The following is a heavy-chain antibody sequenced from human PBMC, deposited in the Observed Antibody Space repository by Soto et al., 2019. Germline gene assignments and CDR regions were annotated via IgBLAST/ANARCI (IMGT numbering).Heavy chain of an antibody. CDR2: ISGSGGST. D-gene: IGHD6-19*01. CDR3: AKEGWLDY. Sequence: EVQVLESGGGLVQPGGSLRLSCAASGFNYKNYVMSWVRQAPGKGLEWVSAISGSGGSTYYADSVKGRFTISRDNSKNTLYLQLNSLRAEDTAVYYCAKEGWLDYWGQGTLITVSS. J-gene: IGHJ4*02. CDR1: GFNYKNYV. V-gene: IGHV3-23*01.